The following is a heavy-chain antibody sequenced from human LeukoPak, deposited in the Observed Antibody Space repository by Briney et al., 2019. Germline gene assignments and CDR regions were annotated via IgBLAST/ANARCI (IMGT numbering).Heavy chain of an antibody. D-gene: IGHD2-2*01. CDR2: INWNGGST. V-gene: IGHV3-20*04. Sequence: GGSLRLSCAASGFTFDDYGMSWVRQAPGKGLEWVSGINWNGGSTGYADSVKGRFTISRDNAKNSLYLQMNSLRAEDTALYYCARGYCSSTSCGFGGNWYFDLWGRGTLVTVSS. CDR3: ARGYCSSTSCGFGGNWYFDL. CDR1: GFTFDDYG. J-gene: IGHJ2*01.